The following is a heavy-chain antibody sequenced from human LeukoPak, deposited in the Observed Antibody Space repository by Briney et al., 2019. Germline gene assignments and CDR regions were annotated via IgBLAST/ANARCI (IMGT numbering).Heavy chain of an antibody. Sequence: PGGSLRLSCAVSGFTFSSDWMIWVRQAPGKGLEWVSSISSSSSYIYYADSVKGRFTISRDNAKNSLYLQMNSLRAEDTAVYYCARLEKGQRDSSGFLHDAFDIWGQGTMVTVSS. D-gene: IGHD3-22*01. CDR3: ARLEKGQRDSSGFLHDAFDI. CDR1: GFTFSSDW. V-gene: IGHV3-21*01. CDR2: ISSSSSYI. J-gene: IGHJ3*02.